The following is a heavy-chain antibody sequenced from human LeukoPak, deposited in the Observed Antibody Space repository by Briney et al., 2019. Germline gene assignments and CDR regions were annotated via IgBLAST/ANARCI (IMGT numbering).Heavy chain of an antibody. CDR2: ISAYNGNT. CDR3: ARDLSSGCSSTSCYGGVFGMDV. D-gene: IGHD2-2*01. CDR1: GYTFTSYG. J-gene: IGHJ6*02. Sequence: ASVKVSCKASGYTFTSYGISWVRQAPGQGLEWMGWISAYNGNTNYAQKLQGRVTMTRDTSTSTVYMELSSLRSEDTAVYYCARDLSSGCSSTSCYGGVFGMDVWGQGTTVTVSS. V-gene: IGHV1-18*01.